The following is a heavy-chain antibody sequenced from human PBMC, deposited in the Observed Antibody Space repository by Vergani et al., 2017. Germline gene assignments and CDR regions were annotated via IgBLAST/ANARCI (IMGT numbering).Heavy chain of an antibody. CDR2: IKSTFDRGTT. CDR1: GFIFRNAW. Sequence: EVQLVESGGGIVKPGGSLRLSCVASGFIFRNAWMNWVRRTPGKGLEWVGRIKSTFDRGTTDYAAAVNGRFTISRDDSKNTLCLQMNGLKTEDIGVYYCTTDPRYCGDGSCYWLRDHHYYGMDVWGQGTTVTVSS. V-gene: IGHV3-15*07. J-gene: IGHJ6*02. D-gene: IGHD2-21*01. CDR3: TTDPRYCGDGSCYWLRDHHYYGMDV.